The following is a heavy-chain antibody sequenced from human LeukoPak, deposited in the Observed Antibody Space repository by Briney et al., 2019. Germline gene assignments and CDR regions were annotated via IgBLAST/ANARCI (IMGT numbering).Heavy chain of an antibody. CDR1: GFTFSSYA. CDR2: ISYDGSNK. CDR3: ARDQYYYDSSGAFDI. Sequence: GGSLRLSCAASGFTFSSYAMHWVRRAPGKGLEWVAVISYDGSNKYYADSVKDRFTISRDNSKNTLYLQMNSLRAEDTAVYYCARDQYYYDSSGAFDIWGQGTMVTVSS. D-gene: IGHD3-22*01. J-gene: IGHJ3*02. V-gene: IGHV3-30-3*01.